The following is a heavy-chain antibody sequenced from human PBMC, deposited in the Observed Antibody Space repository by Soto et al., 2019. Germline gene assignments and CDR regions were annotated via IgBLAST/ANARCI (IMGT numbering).Heavy chain of an antibody. D-gene: IGHD7-27*01. CDR3: ARSLLGPMAFDM. Sequence: EMQLVESGGGSVQPGRSLRLSCAASGFSFDDYGMHWVRQGPGKGLEWVSGISWNSGDIYYADSVKGRFTISRDNAKKSLFLQMNSLRDEDTAIYYCARSLLGPMAFDMWGHGTLVAVSS. CDR2: ISWNSGDI. J-gene: IGHJ3*02. V-gene: IGHV3-9*01. CDR1: GFSFDDYG.